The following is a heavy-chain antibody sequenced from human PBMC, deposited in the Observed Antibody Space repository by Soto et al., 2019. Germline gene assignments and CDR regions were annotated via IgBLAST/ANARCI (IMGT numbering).Heavy chain of an antibody. CDR1: GYTLTELS. D-gene: IGHD1-1*01. CDR3: AKDRYGYPTIPGPDY. V-gene: IGHV1-24*01. J-gene: IGHJ4*02. CDR2: FDPEDGET. Sequence: ASVKVSCKVSGYTLTELSMHWVRQAPGKGLEWMGGFDPEDGETIYAQKFQGRVTMTEDTSTDTAYMELSSLRAEDTAVYYCAKDRYGYPTIPGPDYWGQETLSPSPQ.